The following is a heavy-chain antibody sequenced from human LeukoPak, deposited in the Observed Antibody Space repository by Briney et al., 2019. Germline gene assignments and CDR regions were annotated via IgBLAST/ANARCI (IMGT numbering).Heavy chain of an antibody. J-gene: IGHJ4*02. CDR3: ARDSEGLLSY. CDR2: ISYDGIKK. CDR1: RLTFSNYA. D-gene: IGHD2-15*01. V-gene: IGHV3-30-3*01. Sequence: GRSLRLPCAASRLTFSNYAMHWVRQAPGKGLEWVAVISYDGIKKFYADSVKGRFTISRDNSKNTLHLQMNSLRAEDTAVYYCARDSEGLLSYWGQGTLVTVSS.